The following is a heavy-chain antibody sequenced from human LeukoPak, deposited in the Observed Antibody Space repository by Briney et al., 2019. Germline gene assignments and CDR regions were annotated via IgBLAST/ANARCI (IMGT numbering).Heavy chain of an antibody. CDR3: ARDLRITMVRGVAENDY. D-gene: IGHD3-10*01. V-gene: IGHV1-2*02. J-gene: IGHJ4*02. Sequence: ASVKVSCKASGYTFTGYYMHWVRQAPGQGLEWMGWINPNSGGTNYAQKFQGRVTMTRDTSISTAYMELSRLRSDDTAVYYCARDLRITMVRGVAENDYWGQGTLVTVSS. CDR1: GYTFTGYY. CDR2: INPNSGGT.